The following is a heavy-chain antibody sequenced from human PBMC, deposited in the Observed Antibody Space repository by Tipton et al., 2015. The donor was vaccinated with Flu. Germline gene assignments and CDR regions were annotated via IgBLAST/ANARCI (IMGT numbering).Heavy chain of an antibody. CDR3: ARHGSYYFDY. D-gene: IGHD2-15*01. J-gene: IGHJ4*02. CDR2: INHSGRT. CDR1: GGSVSGHY. V-gene: IGHV4-34*01. Sequence: GLVKPSETLSLTCAVYGGSVSGHYWSWIRQPPGKGLEWIGEINHSGRTNYNPSLKSRVTISVDTSKNQFSLKLSSVNAADTAVYYCARHGSYYFDYWGQGTLATVSS.